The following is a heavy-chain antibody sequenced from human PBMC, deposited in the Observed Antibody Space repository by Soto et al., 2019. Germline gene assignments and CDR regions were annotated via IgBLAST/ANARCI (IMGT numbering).Heavy chain of an antibody. CDR1: GLSLSTNGVG. CDR3: ARRLRYSSSQNYFDY. V-gene: IGHV2-5*02. CDR2: IYWDDDT. J-gene: IGHJ4*02. Sequence: QITLKASGPTLVQPTQTLTLTCTFSGLSLSTNGVGVGRIRQPPGKALEWLALIYWDDDTRYSPSLKSRLTITNDTSKTPVVVTMTTMDPVDTATYYCARRLRYSSSQNYFDYRGQGTLVTVSS. D-gene: IGHD6-13*01.